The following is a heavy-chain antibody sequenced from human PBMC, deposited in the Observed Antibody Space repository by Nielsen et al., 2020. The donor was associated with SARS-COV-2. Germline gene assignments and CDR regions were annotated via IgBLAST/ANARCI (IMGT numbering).Heavy chain of an antibody. CDR3: ARGTGAASGY. CDR2: INTNTGNP. J-gene: IGHJ4*02. Sequence: ASVKVSCKASGYTFTSYGISWVRQAPGQGLEWMGWINTNTGNPTYAPAFTGRFVFSLDTSVSSAYLQIDSLEPEDTAIYWCARGTGAASGYWGQGTLITVAS. CDR1: GYTFTSYG. V-gene: IGHV7-4-1*01. D-gene: IGHD1-26*01.